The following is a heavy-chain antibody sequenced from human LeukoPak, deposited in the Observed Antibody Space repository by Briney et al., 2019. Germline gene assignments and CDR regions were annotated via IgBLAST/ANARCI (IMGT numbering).Heavy chain of an antibody. CDR2: IYPGDSDA. CDR3: ARQRGEYCSSTSCPVDY. CDR1: GYSFTNYW. D-gene: IGHD2-2*01. V-gene: IGHV5-51*01. J-gene: IGHJ4*02. Sequence: GESLKISCKGSGYSFTNYWICWVRQMPGKGLKWMGIIYPGDSDARYSPSFQGQVTISADKSISTAYLQWSSLKASDTAMYYCARQRGEYCSSTSCPVDYWGQGTLVTVSS.